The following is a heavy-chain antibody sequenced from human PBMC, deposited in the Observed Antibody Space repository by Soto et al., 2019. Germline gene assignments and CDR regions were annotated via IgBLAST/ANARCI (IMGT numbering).Heavy chain of an antibody. CDR1: GGTFSSYA. J-gene: IGHJ5*02. Sequence: QVQLVQSGAEVKKPGSSVTVSCKASGGTFSSYAINWVRQAPGQGLEWMGGIIPIFGTPDYAQKFQGRVTITAEESTGTAYMELSSLRSEDTAVYECTREDERWFDPWGQASMVTVST. CDR3: TREDERWFDP. CDR2: IIPIFGTP. V-gene: IGHV1-69*12.